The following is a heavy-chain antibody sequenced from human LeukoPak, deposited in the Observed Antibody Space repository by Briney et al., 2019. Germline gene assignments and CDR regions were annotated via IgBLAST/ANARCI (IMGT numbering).Heavy chain of an antibody. Sequence: GGSLRLSCAASGFSFSHYALHWVRQAPGKGLEWLAFISYDGNVKYYADSVKGRFTVSRDDSKITLYLQMTSLRTEDTALYYCARDFSTKYSQDYWGQGTLVTVSS. CDR2: ISYDGNVK. D-gene: IGHD5-18*01. CDR3: ARDFSTKYSQDY. V-gene: IGHV3-30-3*01. J-gene: IGHJ4*02. CDR1: GFSFSHYA.